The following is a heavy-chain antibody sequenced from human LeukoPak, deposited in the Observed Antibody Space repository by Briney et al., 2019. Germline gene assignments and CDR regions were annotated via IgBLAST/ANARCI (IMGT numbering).Heavy chain of an antibody. Sequence: PSETLSLTCTVSGDSISSGRYYWGWICQSPGKGLEWIGEINHSGSTNYNPSLKSRVTISVVTSQNQFSLKLSSVTAADTGVYYCARVGSSWYVHYWGQGTLVTVSS. V-gene: IGHV4-39*07. CDR3: ARVGSSWYVHY. CDR1: GDSISSGRYY. D-gene: IGHD6-13*01. CDR2: INHSGST. J-gene: IGHJ4*02.